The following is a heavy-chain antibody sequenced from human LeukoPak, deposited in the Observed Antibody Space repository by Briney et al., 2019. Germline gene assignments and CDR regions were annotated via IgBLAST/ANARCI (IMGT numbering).Heavy chain of an antibody. CDR1: GGSVSSGTYY. J-gene: IGHJ4*01. V-gene: IGHV4-61*01. CDR3: ASLTLADTSRYGEFDY. CDR2: MSYRGNT. D-gene: IGHD3-22*01. Sequence: SETLSLTCTVSGGSVSSGTYYWSWIRQPPGKEPEWIGYMSYRGNTNYNPSLKSRVTISIDTSKNQFSLKLNPVTAADTAVYYCASLTLADTSRYGEFDYWGQGTLVTVSS.